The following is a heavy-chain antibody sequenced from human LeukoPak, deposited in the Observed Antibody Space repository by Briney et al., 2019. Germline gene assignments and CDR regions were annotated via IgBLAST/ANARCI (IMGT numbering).Heavy chain of an antibody. Sequence: ASVKVSCKASGYTFTSYGLSWVRQAPGQGLEWMGRITTYNGNTKYAQNLQGRVTMTADTSTSTAYMELRSLRSDDTAVYYCARGIVPAARDYYYYYMDVWGKGTRSPSP. CDR3: ARGIVPAARDYYYYYMDV. D-gene: IGHD2-2*01. J-gene: IGHJ6*03. CDR1: GYTFTSYG. CDR2: ITTYNGNT. V-gene: IGHV1-18*01.